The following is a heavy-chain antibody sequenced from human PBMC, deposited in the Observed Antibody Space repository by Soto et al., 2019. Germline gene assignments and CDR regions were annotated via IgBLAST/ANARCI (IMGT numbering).Heavy chain of an antibody. Sequence: GASVKVSCKASGYTFTSYGISCVRQAPGQGLEWMGWISAYNGNTNYAQKLQGRVTMTTDTSTSTAYMELRSLRSDDTAVYYCARDGPLELLQAFDIWGQGTMVTVSS. D-gene: IGHD1-26*01. V-gene: IGHV1-18*01. CDR2: ISAYNGNT. CDR3: ARDGPLELLQAFDI. J-gene: IGHJ3*02. CDR1: GYTFTSYG.